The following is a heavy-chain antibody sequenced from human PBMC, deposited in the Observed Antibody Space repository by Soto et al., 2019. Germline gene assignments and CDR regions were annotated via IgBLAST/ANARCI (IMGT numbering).Heavy chain of an antibody. D-gene: IGHD6-19*01. J-gene: IGHJ4*02. CDR2: INHSGST. CDR3: AGQRLIAVAGPATQDY. V-gene: IGHV4-34*01. CDR1: GGSFSGYY. Sequence: PSETLSLTCAVYGGSFSGYYWSWIRQPPGKGLEWIGEINHSGSTNYNPSLKSRVTISVDTSKNQFSLKLSSVTAADTAVYYCAGQRLIAVAGPATQDYWGQGTLVTVSS.